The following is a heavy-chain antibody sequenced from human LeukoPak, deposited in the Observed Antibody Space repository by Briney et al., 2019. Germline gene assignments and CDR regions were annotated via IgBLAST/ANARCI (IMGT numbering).Heavy chain of an antibody. V-gene: IGHV1-2*02. D-gene: IGHD2-15*01. J-gene: IGHJ4*02. CDR2: INPNSGGT. CDR1: GYTFSDYY. Sequence: GASVKVSCKASGYTFSDYYMHWVRQAPGQGLEWMGWINPNSGGTNYVQKFQGRVTMTRDTSITTAYMELSRLKSDDTAVYYCASVLDCSGGSCLYYFDSWGQGTLVTVSS. CDR3: ASVLDCSGGSCLYYFDS.